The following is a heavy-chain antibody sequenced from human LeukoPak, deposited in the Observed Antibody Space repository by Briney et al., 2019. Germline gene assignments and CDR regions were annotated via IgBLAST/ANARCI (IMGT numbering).Heavy chain of an antibody. CDR3: ARVVDDYGDAYYFDY. V-gene: IGHV1-2*02. J-gene: IGHJ4*02. CDR2: INPNRGGT. CDR1: GYTFTGYY. D-gene: IGHD4-17*01. Sequence: GASVKVSCKASGYTFTGYYMHWVRQAPGQGLEWMGWINPNRGGTNYAQKFQGRVTMTRDTSISTAYMELSSLRSEDTAVYYCARVVDDYGDAYYFDYWGQGTLVTVSS.